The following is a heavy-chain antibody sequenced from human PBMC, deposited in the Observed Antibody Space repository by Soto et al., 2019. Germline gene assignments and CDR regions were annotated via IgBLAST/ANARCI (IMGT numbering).Heavy chain of an antibody. J-gene: IGHJ4*02. CDR1: GYTFTSYG. CDR3: ARLLSDIAAAGTAHSPPMDY. D-gene: IGHD6-13*01. Sequence: ASVKVSCKASGYTFTSYGISWVRQAPGQGLEWMGWISAYNGNTNYAQKLQGRVTMTTDTSTSTAYMELRSLRSDDTAVYYCARLLSDIAAAGTAHSPPMDYWGQGTLVTVSS. CDR2: ISAYNGNT. V-gene: IGHV1-18*01.